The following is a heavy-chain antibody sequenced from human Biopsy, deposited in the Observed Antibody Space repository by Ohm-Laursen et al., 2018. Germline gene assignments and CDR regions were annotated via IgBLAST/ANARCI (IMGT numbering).Heavy chain of an antibody. CDR3: ARDRGYYSDRTVPGYFDL. J-gene: IGHJ2*01. CDR2: VYYTGST. CDR1: GGSINNFY. D-gene: IGHD3-22*01. Sequence: SQTLSLTCLVSGGSINNFYWSWIRQPPGKGLEWIGYVYYTGSTDYNPSLQSRVTISVDTSKNHFSLRLRSVTPADTAIYYCARDRGYYSDRTVPGYFDLWGRGTLVTVSS. V-gene: IGHV4-59*01.